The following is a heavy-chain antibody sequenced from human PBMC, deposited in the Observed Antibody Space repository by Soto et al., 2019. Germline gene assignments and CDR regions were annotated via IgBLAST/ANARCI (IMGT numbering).Heavy chain of an antibody. D-gene: IGHD1-26*01. CDR2: IKNKANNYKI. CDR3: ARVKLGAIKVLDY. J-gene: IGHJ4*02. Sequence: GGSLRLSCAASGFTFSDHYIDWVRQAPGKGLEWVGRIKNKANNYKIEYAVSVEGRFIISRDDSKNSLYLQMNSLKVEDAAVYYCARVKLGAIKVLDYWGQGTLVTVSS. CDR1: GFTFSDHY. V-gene: IGHV3-72*01.